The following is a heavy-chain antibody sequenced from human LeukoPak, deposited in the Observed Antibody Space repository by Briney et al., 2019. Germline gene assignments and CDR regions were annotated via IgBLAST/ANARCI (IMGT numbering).Heavy chain of an antibody. J-gene: IGHJ4*02. CDR1: GFAFSSYA. D-gene: IGHD3-10*01. CDR3: ARDSRSYSTGTEY. V-gene: IGHV3-30-3*01. Sequence: GRSLRLSCAASGFAFSSYAMHWVRQAPGKGLDWVAAISYDGSNQYFVDSVKGRFTISRDNSRNTLYLQMNSLRPEDTALYYCARDSRSYSTGTEYWGQGTLVTVSS. CDR2: ISYDGSNQ.